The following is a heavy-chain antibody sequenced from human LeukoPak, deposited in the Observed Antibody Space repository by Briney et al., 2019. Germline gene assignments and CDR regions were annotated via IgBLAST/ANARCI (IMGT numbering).Heavy chain of an antibody. CDR3: ARGEMVQVY. J-gene: IGHJ4*02. Sequence: GGSLRLSCAASGFTFSSYAMSWVRQAPGKGLEWVSAISGSGGSTYYADSVKGRFTISRDNAKNTLYLQMNSLRADDTAVYYCARGEMVQVYWGQGTLVTVSS. D-gene: IGHD5-24*01. CDR1: GFTFSSYA. CDR2: ISGSGGST. V-gene: IGHV3-23*01.